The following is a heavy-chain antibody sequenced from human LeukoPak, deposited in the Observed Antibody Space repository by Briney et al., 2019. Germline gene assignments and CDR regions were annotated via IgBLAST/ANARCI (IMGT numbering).Heavy chain of an antibody. D-gene: IGHD6-19*01. V-gene: IGHV1-2*02. CDR3: ARDLGSGWSLFDY. CDR1: GYTFTSYG. CDR2: INPNSGGT. J-gene: IGHJ4*02. Sequence: GASVKVSCKASGYTFTSYGISWVRQAPGQGLEWMGWINPNSGGTNYAQKFQGRVTMTRDTSISTAYMELSRLRSDDTAVYYCARDLGSGWSLFDYWGQGTLVTVSS.